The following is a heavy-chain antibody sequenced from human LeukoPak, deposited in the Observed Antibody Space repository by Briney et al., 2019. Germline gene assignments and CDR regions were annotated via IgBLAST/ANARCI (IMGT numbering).Heavy chain of an antibody. V-gene: IGHV3-30*04. CDR2: ISYDGSNK. CDR3: AKDLGRGPGYGMDV. D-gene: IGHD3-10*01. J-gene: IGHJ6*02. Sequence: GGSLRLSCAASGFTFSSYAMHWVRQAPGKGLEWVAVISYDGSNKYYADSVKGRFTISRDKSKNTLYLQMNSLRAEDTALYYCAKDLGRGPGYGMDVWGQGTTVIVSS. CDR1: GFTFSSYA.